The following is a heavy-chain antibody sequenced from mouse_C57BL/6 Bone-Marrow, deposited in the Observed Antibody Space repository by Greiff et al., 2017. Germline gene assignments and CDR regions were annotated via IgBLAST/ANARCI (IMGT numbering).Heavy chain of an antibody. CDR1: GFTFSDFY. D-gene: IGHD2-4*01. V-gene: IGHV7-1*01. Sequence: DVMLVESGGGLVQSGRSLRLSCATSGFTFSDFYMEWVRQAPGKGLEWIAASRNKANDYTTEYSASVKGRFIVSRDTSQSILYLQMNALRAEDTAIYYCARDGDYGGGYAMDYWGQGTSVTVAS. J-gene: IGHJ4*01. CDR3: ARDGDYGGGYAMDY. CDR2: SRNKANDYTT.